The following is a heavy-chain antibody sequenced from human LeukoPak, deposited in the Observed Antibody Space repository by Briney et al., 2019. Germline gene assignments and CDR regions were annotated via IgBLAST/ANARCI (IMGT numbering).Heavy chain of an antibody. D-gene: IGHD2-8*01. J-gene: IGHJ4*02. CDR3: ARAGVSYSTDN. V-gene: IGHV3-74*01. CDR2: INTDGSTT. CDR1: GFSFSSYW. Sequence: GGSLRLSCAASGFSFSSYWMSWVRQAPGKGLVWVSRINTDGSTTTYADSVKGRFTVSRDNAKNTLYLQMNSLRAEGTAVYYCARAGVSYSTDNWGQGTLVTVSS.